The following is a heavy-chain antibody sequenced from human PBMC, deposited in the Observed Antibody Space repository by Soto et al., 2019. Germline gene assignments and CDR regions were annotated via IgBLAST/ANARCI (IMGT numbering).Heavy chain of an antibody. CDR2: ISAYNGNT. V-gene: IGHV1-18*01. CDR3: ARDLHENCGGDCQYYFDY. J-gene: IGHJ4*02. D-gene: IGHD2-21*02. CDR1: GYTFTSYG. Sequence: ASVKVSCKASGYTFTSYGISWVRQAPGQGLEWMGWISAYNGNTNYAQKLQGRVTMTTDTSTSTAYMELRSLRSDDTAVYYCARDLHENCGGDCQYYFDYWGQGTLVTVSS.